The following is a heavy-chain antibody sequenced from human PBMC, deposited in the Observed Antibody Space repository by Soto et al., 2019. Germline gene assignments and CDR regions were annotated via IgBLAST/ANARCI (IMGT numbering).Heavy chain of an antibody. J-gene: IGHJ6*02. CDR1: GGSISSYY. D-gene: IGHD2-2*02. CDR2: IYYSGST. Sequence: SSETLSLTCTVSGGSISSYYWSWIRQPPGKGLEWIGYIYYSGSTNYNPSLKSRVTISVDTSKNQFSLKLSSVTAADTAVYYCARAPCSSTSCYMWYYYYGMDVWGQGTTVTVSS. CDR3: ARAPCSSTSCYMWYYYYGMDV. V-gene: IGHV4-59*01.